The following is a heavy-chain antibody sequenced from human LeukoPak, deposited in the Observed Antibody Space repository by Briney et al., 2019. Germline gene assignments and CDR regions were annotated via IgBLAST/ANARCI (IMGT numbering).Heavy chain of an antibody. J-gene: IGHJ4*02. CDR2: IKSDDSST. Sequence: GGSLRLSCAASGFTFSSYWMHWVRQAPGKGLVWVSRIKSDDSSTSYADSVKGRFTISRDNAKNTLYLQMNSLRAEDTAVYYCARGHGGSYQGRLDYWGQGTLVTVSS. V-gene: IGHV3-74*01. CDR1: GFTFSSYW. D-gene: IGHD1-26*01. CDR3: ARGHGGSYQGRLDY.